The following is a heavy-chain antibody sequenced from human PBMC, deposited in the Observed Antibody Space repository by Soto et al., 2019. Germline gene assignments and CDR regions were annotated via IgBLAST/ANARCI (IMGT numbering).Heavy chain of an antibody. CDR3: ARDPSYYGMDV. CDR2: INAGNGNT. J-gene: IGHJ6*02. CDR1: GYTFTSYA. Sequence: QVQLVQSGAEEKKPGASVKVSCKASGYTFTSYAMHWVRQAPGQRLEWMGWINAGNGNTKYSQKFQGRVTITRDTSASTAYMELSSLRAQDTAVYYCARDPSYYGMDVWGQGTTVTVSS. V-gene: IGHV1-3*05.